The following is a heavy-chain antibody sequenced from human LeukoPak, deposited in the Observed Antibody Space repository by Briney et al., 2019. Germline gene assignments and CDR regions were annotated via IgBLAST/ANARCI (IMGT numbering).Heavy chain of an antibody. CDR3: ASGHHYYDSSGYYPYFDY. J-gene: IGHJ4*02. CDR1: GGTFSSYA. Sequence: GSSVKVSCKASGGTFSSYAISWVRQAPGQGLEWMGGIIPIFGTANYAQKFQGRVTITADESTSTAYMELSSLRSEDTAVYYCASGHHYYDSSGYYPYFDYWGQGTLVTVSS. V-gene: IGHV1-69*01. D-gene: IGHD3-22*01. CDR2: IIPIFGTA.